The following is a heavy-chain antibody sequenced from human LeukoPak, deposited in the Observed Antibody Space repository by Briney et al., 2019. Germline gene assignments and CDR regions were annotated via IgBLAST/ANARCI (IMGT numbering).Heavy chain of an antibody. V-gene: IGHV1-8*01. CDR1: GYTFTSYD. D-gene: IGHD3-16*02. Sequence: ASVKVSCKASGYTFTSYDINWVRQATGQGLAWMGWRNPNRGNTGYAQKFQGRVTMTRNTSISTAYMELSSLRSEDTAVYYCARSNDYVWGSYRNFDYWGQGTLVTVSS. CDR3: ARSNDYVWGSYRNFDY. J-gene: IGHJ4*02. CDR2: RNPNRGNT.